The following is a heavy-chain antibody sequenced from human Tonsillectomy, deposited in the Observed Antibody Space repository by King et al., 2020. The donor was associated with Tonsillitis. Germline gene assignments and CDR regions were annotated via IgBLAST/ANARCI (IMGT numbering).Heavy chain of an antibody. CDR1: GFTFGDYG. J-gene: IGHJ4*02. V-gene: IGHV3-20*04. CDR3: ARDPGVATIWDRPIDY. Sequence: VQLVESGGGVVRPGGSLRLSCAASGFTFGDYGMSWVRQAPGKGLEWVSGIIWNGGSTDYADSVKGRFTISRDNAKNSLYLQMNSLRAADTALYYCARDPGVATIWDRPIDYWGQGTLVTVSS. CDR2: IIWNGGST. D-gene: IGHD5-12*01.